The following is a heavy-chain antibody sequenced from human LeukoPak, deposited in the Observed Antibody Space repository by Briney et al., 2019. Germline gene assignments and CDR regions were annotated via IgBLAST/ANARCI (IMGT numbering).Heavy chain of an antibody. CDR2: INHSGST. J-gene: IGHJ5*02. CDR1: GGSFSGYY. V-gene: IGHV4-34*01. CDR3: ASLGYCSGGSCVNWFDP. D-gene: IGHD2-15*01. Sequence: SETLSLTCAVYGGSFSGYYWSWIRQPPGKGLEWIGEINHSGSTNYNPSLKSRVTISVDTSKNQFSLKLSSVTAADTAVYYCASLGYCSGGSCVNWFDPWGQGTLVTVSS.